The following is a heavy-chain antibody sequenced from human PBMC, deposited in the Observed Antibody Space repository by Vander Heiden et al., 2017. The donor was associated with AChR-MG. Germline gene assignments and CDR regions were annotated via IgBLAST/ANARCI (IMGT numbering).Heavy chain of an antibody. V-gene: IGHV4-34*01. CDR3: ATGYGSGNPLDD. J-gene: IGHJ4*02. CDR1: GASCSWHW. D-gene: IGHD3-10*01. CDR2: IDHSRIT. Sequence: VHLQPWGAGLLKPSATLSLTSAVSGASCSWHWWSWLRQAPGNGLEWIGEIDHSRITNYNPSLKSRVIISADRSKQRFSLNLNAVTAADTAVYYCATGYGSGNPLDDWGQGTLVTVSS.